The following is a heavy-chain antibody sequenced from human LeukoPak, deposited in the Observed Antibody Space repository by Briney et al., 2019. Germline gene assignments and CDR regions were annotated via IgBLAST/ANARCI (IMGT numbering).Heavy chain of an antibody. CDR3: AREYCSGGSCYPDVLSNWFDP. CDR1: GGTSSSYA. V-gene: IGHV1-69*13. CDR2: IIPIFGTA. D-gene: IGHD2-15*01. J-gene: IGHJ5*02. Sequence: GASVKVSCKASGGTSSSYAISWVRQAPGQGLEWMGGIIPIFGTANYAQKLQGRVTITADESTSTAYMELSSLRSEDTAVYYCAREYCSGGSCYPDVLSNWFDPWGQGTLVTVSS.